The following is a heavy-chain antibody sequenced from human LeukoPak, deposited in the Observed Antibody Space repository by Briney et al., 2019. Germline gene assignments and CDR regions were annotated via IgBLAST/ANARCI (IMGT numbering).Heavy chain of an antibody. CDR3: AKRGPHTVDHSFDY. CDR1: GFKFDDYS. J-gene: IGHJ4*02. CDR2: ISWNSGSI. D-gene: IGHD2-21*01. V-gene: IGHV3-9*01. Sequence: GGSLRLSCAASGFKFDDYSMHWVRQAPGKGLEWVSGISWNSGSIIYADSVKGRFTISRDNAKNSLYLQMNSLRVEDTALYYSAKRGPHTVDHSFDYWGQGTLFTVSP.